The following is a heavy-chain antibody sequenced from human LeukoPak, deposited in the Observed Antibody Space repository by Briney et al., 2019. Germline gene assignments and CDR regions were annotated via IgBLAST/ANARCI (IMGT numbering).Heavy chain of an antibody. CDR1: GYTFTSYG. Sequence: SVKVSCKASGYTFTSYGISWVRQAPGQSLKWMGWISAYNGNTNYAQKLQGRVTMTTDTSTSTAYMELRSLRSDDTAVYYCARDGEYCSSTSCYMPHDAFDIWGRGTMVTVSS. V-gene: IGHV1-18*01. J-gene: IGHJ3*02. D-gene: IGHD2-2*02. CDR3: ARDGEYCSSTSCYMPHDAFDI. CDR2: ISAYNGNT.